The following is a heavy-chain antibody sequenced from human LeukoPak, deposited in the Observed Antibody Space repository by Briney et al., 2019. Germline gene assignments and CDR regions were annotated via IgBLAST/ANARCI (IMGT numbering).Heavy chain of an antibody. Sequence: GGSLRLSCAASGFTFSNYWMSWVRQAPGKGLEWVANIKQDGSEKYYVDSVKGRFTISRDNAKNSLYLQMNSLRAEDTAVYYCARGLCGGDCYDYWGQGTLVTVSS. D-gene: IGHD2-21*01. CDR1: GFTFSNYW. V-gene: IGHV3-7*01. J-gene: IGHJ4*02. CDR3: ARGLCGGDCYDY. CDR2: IKQDGSEK.